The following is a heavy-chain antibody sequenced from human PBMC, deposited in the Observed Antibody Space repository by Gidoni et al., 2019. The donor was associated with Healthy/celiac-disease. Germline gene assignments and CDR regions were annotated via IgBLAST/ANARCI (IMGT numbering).Heavy chain of an antibody. Sequence: QVQLVQSGAEVKKPGASVKVSCKASGYTFTSYVINWVRQATGQGLEWMGWMNPNSGNTGYAQKFQGRVTMTRNTSISTAYMELSSLRSEDTAVYYCARLLKRGWLRSPHFDYWGQGTLVTVSS. CDR2: MNPNSGNT. D-gene: IGHD5-12*01. CDR1: GYTFTSYV. J-gene: IGHJ4*02. CDR3: ARLLKRGWLRSPHFDY. V-gene: IGHV1-8*01.